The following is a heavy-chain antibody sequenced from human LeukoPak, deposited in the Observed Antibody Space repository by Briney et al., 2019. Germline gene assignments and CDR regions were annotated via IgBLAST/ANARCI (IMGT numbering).Heavy chain of an antibody. J-gene: IGHJ3*02. CDR3: AREYGSPHPGAFDI. V-gene: IGHV1-69*13. CDR1: GGTFSSYA. Sequence: SLKVSCKASGGTFSSYAISWVRQAPGQGLEWLGGIIPIFGTANYAQKFQGRVTITADESTSTAYMELSSLRSEDTAVYYCAREYGSPHPGAFDIWGQGTMVTVSS. CDR2: IIPIFGTA. D-gene: IGHD1-26*01.